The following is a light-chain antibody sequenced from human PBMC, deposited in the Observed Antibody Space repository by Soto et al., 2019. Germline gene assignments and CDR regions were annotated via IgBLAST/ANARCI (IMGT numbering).Light chain of an antibody. CDR2: GAS. J-gene: IGKJ1*01. CDR1: QSFNSIY. V-gene: IGKV3-20*01. CDR3: HQYDSWT. Sequence: ELVFTPAPGILTLSPAASPTLSFRASQSFNSIYLAWYQQNPGQAPRLLIYGASSRATGIPDRFSGSGSGTDFTLTISRLEPEDFAVYYCHQYDSWTFGQGTKVDI.